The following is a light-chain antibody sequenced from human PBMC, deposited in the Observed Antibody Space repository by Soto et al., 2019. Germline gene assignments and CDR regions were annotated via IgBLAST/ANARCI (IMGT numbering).Light chain of an antibody. CDR1: QSVNSN. CDR3: QQYNNWPFT. CDR2: GAS. J-gene: IGKJ3*01. Sequence: EIMMTQSPVTLSVYPGERATLSCRASQSVNSNLAWYQQKPGQAPRLLIYGASTRATGIPASFIGNGSGTEFTLTASSLQPEDFAVYYCQQYNNWPFTFGPGTKVDI. V-gene: IGKV3-15*01.